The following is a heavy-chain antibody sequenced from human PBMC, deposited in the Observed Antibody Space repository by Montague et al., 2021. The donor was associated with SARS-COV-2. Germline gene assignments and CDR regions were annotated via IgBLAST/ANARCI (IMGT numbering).Heavy chain of an antibody. D-gene: IGHD3-22*01. Sequence: SESLSLICTVSGGSISSSSYYWGWIRQPPGKGLEWIGSIYYSGSTYYNPSLKSRVTISVDTSKNQFSLKLSSVTAADTAVYYCARHGKTRIAMIVVVIGYFDYWGRGTLVTVSS. J-gene: IGHJ4*02. CDR2: IYYSGST. CDR1: GGSISSSSYY. V-gene: IGHV4-39*01. CDR3: ARHGKTRIAMIVVVIGYFDY.